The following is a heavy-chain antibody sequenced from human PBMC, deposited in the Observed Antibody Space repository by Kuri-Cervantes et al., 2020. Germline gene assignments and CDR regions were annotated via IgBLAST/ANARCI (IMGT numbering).Heavy chain of an antibody. Sequence: GGSLRLSCAVSGFTFSNYAMNWVRQAPGKGLEWVSVISGSGGSTYYADSVKGRFTISRDNSENTLYLQMNSLRLEDTAVYYCARGPNTDMGIWGQGTLVTVSS. CDR3: ARGPNTDMGI. CDR2: ISGSGGST. J-gene: IGHJ4*02. D-gene: IGHD5-18*01. V-gene: IGHV3-23*01. CDR1: GFTFSNYA.